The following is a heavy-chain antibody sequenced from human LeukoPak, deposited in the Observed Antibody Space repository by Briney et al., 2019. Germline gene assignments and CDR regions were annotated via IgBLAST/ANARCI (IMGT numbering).Heavy chain of an antibody. J-gene: IGHJ5*02. V-gene: IGHV1-8*02. CDR2: MNPNSGNT. CDR3: ARARRITMIVASFDP. D-gene: IGHD3-22*01. Sequence: ASVKVSCKASGYTFTSYDINWVRQATGRGLEWMGWMNPNSGNTGYAQKFQGRVTMTRDTSTSTVYMELSSLRSEDTAVYYCARARRITMIVASFDPWGQGTLVTVSS. CDR1: GYTFTSYD.